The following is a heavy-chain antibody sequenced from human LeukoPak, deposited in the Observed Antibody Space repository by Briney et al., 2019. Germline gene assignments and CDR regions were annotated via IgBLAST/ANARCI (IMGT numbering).Heavy chain of an antibody. J-gene: IGHJ6*02. V-gene: IGHV3-48*04. D-gene: IGHD1-26*01. CDR2: ISSSSSTI. CDR3: AGDSGYYYGMDV. Sequence: PGGSLRLSCAASGFTISSYSMNWVRQAPGKGLEWVSYISSSSSTIYYADSVKGRFTISRDNAKNSLYLQMNSLRAEDTAVYYCAGDSGYYYGMDVWGQGTTVTVSS. CDR1: GFTISSYS.